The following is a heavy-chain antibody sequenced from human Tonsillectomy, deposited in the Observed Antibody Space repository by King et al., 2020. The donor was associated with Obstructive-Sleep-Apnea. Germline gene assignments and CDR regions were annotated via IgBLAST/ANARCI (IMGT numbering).Heavy chain of an antibody. D-gene: IGHD3-9*01. V-gene: IGHV3-30*02. CDR3: AKVLRDCDGSCRSLTGCGVEG. J-gene: IGHJ6*02. Sequence: VQLVESGGGVVQPGTSLRLSCAGSGFTFSAYGMHWVRQAPGKGLEWVAFIRYDGTNKDYADSVKGRFTISRDDSKNTLYLQMNSLGAEDTAVYYCAKVLRDCDGSCRSLTGCGVEGWGQGTTVTVAS. CDR1: GFTFSAYG. CDR2: IRYDGTNK.